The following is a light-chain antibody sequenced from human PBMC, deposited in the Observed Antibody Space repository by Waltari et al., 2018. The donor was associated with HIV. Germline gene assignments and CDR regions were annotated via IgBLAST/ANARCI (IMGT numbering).Light chain of an antibody. J-gene: IGLJ3*02. CDR1: ALPTQY. Sequence: SYELTQPPSVSVSPGQTARITCSGDALPTQYAYWYQQRPGQAPVLGIYKDTERPSGIPERFSGSSSGTTATLTIIGVQAQDEADYHCQSADSNASLWVFGGGTKLTVL. CDR3: QSADSNASLWV. V-gene: IGLV3-25*03. CDR2: KDT.